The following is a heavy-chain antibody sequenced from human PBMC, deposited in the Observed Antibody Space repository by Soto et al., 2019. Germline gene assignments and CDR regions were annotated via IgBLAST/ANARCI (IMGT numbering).Heavy chain of an antibody. Sequence: ASVKVSCKASGYIFSSFYINWVRQAPGQGLEWMGWTSGYSGNTKYAQKFQGRVTMTTDTSTNAGYMEMRSLTSDDTAVYYCARDIFGHVDAFDLWGQGTMVTVSS. V-gene: IGHV1-18*01. CDR1: GYIFSSFY. J-gene: IGHJ3*01. CDR3: ARDIFGHVDAFDL. D-gene: IGHD3-3*02. CDR2: TSGYSGNT.